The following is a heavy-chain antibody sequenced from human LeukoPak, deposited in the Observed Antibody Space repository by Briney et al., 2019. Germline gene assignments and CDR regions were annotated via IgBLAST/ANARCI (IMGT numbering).Heavy chain of an antibody. D-gene: IGHD3-16*02. CDR1: GFTFSSYG. CDR2: ISYDGSNK. J-gene: IGHJ4*02. V-gene: IGHV3-30*18. Sequence: GRSLRLSCAASGFTFSSYGMHWVRQAPGKGLEWVAVISYDGSNKYYADSVKGRFTISRDNSKNTLYLQMNSLRAEDTAVYYCAKDFSELRLGELSLYFDYWGQGTLVTVSS. CDR3: AKDFSELRLGELSLYFDY.